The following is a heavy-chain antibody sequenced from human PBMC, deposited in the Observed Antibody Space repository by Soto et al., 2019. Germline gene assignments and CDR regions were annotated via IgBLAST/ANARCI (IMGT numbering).Heavy chain of an antibody. CDR3: ARDGYCSGGSCYQYYYFDY. V-gene: IGHV1-18*01. D-gene: IGHD2-15*01. CDR1: GYIFINYG. J-gene: IGHJ4*02. Sequence: ASVKVSCKASGYIFINYGISWVRQAPGQGREWMGWISAYNGNTNYAQKLQGRVTMTTDTSTSTAHMELRSLRSDDTAVYYCARDGYCSGGSCYQYYYFDYWGQGTQVTVSS. CDR2: ISAYNGNT.